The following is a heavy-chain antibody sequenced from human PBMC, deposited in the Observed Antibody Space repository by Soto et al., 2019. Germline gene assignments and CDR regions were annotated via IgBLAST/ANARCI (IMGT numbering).Heavy chain of an antibody. J-gene: IGHJ4*02. CDR3: GKNPIG. Sequence: EVQMVESGGGLVQPGGSLRLSCAASGFTINPYWMSWVRQAPGKGLEWVASTNQDGSTAYYVDSVKGRFTISRDNAKNSLYLQMNSLRAEDTAIYYCGKNPIGRGQGTLVTVSS. CDR2: TNQDGSTA. D-gene: IGHD2-15*01. V-gene: IGHV3-7*01. CDR1: GFTINPYW.